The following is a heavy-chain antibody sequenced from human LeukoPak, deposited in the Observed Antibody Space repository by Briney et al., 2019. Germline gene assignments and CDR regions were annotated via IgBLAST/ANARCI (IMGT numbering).Heavy chain of an antibody. CDR2: ISGDGRSP. CDR3: ARDPGAFPYFFDY. CDR1: GFTFSKNA. J-gene: IGHJ4*02. Sequence: GGSLRLSCVASGFTFSKNALSWVRQTPGKGLECVSAISGDGRSPYYADSVKGRFTISRDDSKNTVYLQMNSLGVEDSAVYYCARDPGAFPYFFDYWGQGTLVTVSS. V-gene: IGHV3-23*01. D-gene: IGHD4/OR15-4a*01.